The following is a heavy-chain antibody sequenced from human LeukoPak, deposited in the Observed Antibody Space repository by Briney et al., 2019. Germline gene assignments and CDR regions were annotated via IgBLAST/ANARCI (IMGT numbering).Heavy chain of an antibody. CDR3: ARAQGDDPGYSAFDI. CDR2: IYYSGST. D-gene: IGHD5-12*01. V-gene: IGHV4-59*08. CDR1: GGSISSYY. Sequence: SETLSLTCTVSGGSISSYYWSWIRQPPGKGLEWIGYIYYSGSTYYNPSLKSRVTISVDTSKNQFSLKLSSVTAADTAVYYCARAQGDDPGYSAFDIWGQGTMVTVSS. J-gene: IGHJ3*02.